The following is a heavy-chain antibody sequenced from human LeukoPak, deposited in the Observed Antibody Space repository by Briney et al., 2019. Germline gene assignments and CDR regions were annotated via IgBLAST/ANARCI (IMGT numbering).Heavy chain of an antibody. Sequence: SETLSLTCTFSGGSISNSYWSWIRQHPGKGLEWIGYIYYSGSTYYNPSLKSRVTISVDTSRNQFSLKLSSVTAADTAVYYCASSSETTVVTDYWGQGTLVTVSS. V-gene: IGHV4-59*06. D-gene: IGHD4-23*01. CDR2: IYYSGST. CDR1: GGSISNSY. CDR3: ASSSETTVVTDY. J-gene: IGHJ4*02.